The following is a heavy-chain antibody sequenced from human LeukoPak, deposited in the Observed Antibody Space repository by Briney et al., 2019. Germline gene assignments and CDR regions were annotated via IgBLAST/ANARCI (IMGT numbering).Heavy chain of an antibody. Sequence: ASVKVSCKASGYTFTGYYMHWVRQAPGQGLEWMGWINPNSGGTNYAQKFQGRVTMTRDTSISTAYMELSRLRSDDTAVYYCARDPLDYDILTGYIDYWGQGTLVTVSS. V-gene: IGHV1-2*02. J-gene: IGHJ4*02. CDR2: INPNSGGT. CDR1: GYTFTGYY. D-gene: IGHD3-9*01. CDR3: ARDPLDYDILTGYIDY.